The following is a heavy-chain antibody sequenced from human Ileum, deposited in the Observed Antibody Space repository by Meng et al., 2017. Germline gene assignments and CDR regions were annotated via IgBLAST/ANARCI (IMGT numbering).Heavy chain of an antibody. CDR1: GGSSSGDY. Sequence: QGPLQQWRPGRLKPPETLSLPCAVDGGSSSGDYWSWLRQTPGKGLEWIGEINRGGATNYSPSLRSRVTISLDTSKNQFSLRLSPVTAADTAVYYCARNGRRAVGSWFDPWGQGTLVTVSS. V-gene: IGHV4-34*01. J-gene: IGHJ5*02. CDR3: ARNGRRAVGSWFDP. CDR2: INRGGAT. D-gene: IGHD6-13*01.